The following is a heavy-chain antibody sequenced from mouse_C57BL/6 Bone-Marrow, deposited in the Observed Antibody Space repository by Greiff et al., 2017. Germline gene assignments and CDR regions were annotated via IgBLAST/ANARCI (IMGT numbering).Heavy chain of an antibody. D-gene: IGHD2-3*01. Sequence: VQLQQPGAELVMPGASVKLSCKASGYTFTSYWMHWVKQRPGQGLEWIGEIDPSASYTNYNQKFKGKSTLTVDKSSSTAYMQLSSLTSEDSAVXYCARRDDGYPPDGWGPGTTLTVSS. CDR1: GYTFTSYW. CDR3: ARRDDGYPPDG. CDR2: IDPSASYT. J-gene: IGHJ2*01. V-gene: IGHV1-69*01.